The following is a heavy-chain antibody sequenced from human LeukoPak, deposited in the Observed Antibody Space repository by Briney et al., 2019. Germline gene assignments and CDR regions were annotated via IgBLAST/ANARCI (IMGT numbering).Heavy chain of an antibody. CDR3: ARRFCYYDSSGTNDWVLFCAFDI. Sequence: PSETLSLTCTVSGGSISSYYWSWIRQPPGKGLEWIGYIYYSGSTNYNPSLKSRVTISVDTSKNQFSLKLSSVTAADTAVYYCARRFCYYDSSGTNDWVLFCAFDIWGQGTMVTVSS. V-gene: IGHV4-59*08. D-gene: IGHD3-22*01. CDR1: GGSISSYY. CDR2: IYYSGST. J-gene: IGHJ3*02.